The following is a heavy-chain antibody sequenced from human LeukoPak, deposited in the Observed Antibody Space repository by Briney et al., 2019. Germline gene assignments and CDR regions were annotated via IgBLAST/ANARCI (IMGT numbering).Heavy chain of an antibody. CDR3: ARGRYYYDSSGYWAFDI. CDR2: MNPNSGNT. V-gene: IGHV1-8*02. Sequence: ASVKVSCKASGYTFTSYGISWVRQATGQGLEWMGWMNPNSGNTGYAQKFQGRVTMTRNTSISTAYMELSSLRSEDTAVYYCARGRYYYDSSGYWAFDIWGQGTMVTVSS. J-gene: IGHJ3*02. D-gene: IGHD3-22*01. CDR1: GYTFTSYG.